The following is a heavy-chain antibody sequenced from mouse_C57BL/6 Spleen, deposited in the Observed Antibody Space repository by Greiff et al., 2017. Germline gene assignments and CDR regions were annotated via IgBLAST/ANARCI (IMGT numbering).Heavy chain of an antibody. CDR1: GFNFKDDY. Sequence: VQLKESGAELVRPGASVKLSCTASGFNFKDDYMHWVKQRPEQGLEWIGWIDPENGDTEYASKFQGKATITADTSSNTAYLQLSSLTSEDTAVYYSTTQAWLAYWGQGTLVTVSA. CDR2: IDPENGDT. J-gene: IGHJ3*01. CDR3: TTQAWLAY. V-gene: IGHV14-4*01.